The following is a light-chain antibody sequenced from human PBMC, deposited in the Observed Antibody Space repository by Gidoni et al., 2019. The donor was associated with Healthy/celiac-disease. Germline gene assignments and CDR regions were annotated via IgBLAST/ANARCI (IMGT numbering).Light chain of an antibody. CDR2: LGS. V-gene: IGKV2-28*01. CDR1: QSLLHSNGYNY. CDR3: MQALQTPRT. Sequence: DFVMTQSPLSLPVTPGEPASISCRSSQSLLHSNGYNYLDWYLQKPGQSPQLLIDLGSNRASGVPDRFSGSGSGTDFTLKISRVEAEDVGVYYCMQALQTPRTFGQGTKLEIK. J-gene: IGKJ2*01.